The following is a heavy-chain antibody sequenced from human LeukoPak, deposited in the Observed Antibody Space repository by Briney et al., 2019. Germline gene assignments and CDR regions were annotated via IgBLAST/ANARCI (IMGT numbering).Heavy chain of an antibody. Sequence: PGGSLRLSCAASGFTFSSYAIHWVRQAPGKGLEWVAVISYDGSNKYYADSVKGRFTISRDNAKNSLFLQMNSLRAEDTAMYYCARDSRRGELPNYWGQGTLVTVSS. CDR1: GFTFSSYA. D-gene: IGHD1-7*01. CDR2: ISYDGSNK. J-gene: IGHJ4*02. CDR3: ARDSRRGELPNY. V-gene: IGHV3-30-3*01.